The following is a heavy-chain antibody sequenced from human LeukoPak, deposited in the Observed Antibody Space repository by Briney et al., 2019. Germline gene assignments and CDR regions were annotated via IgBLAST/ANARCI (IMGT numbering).Heavy chain of an antibody. CDR1: GFTCSSYG. V-gene: IGHV3-30*02. D-gene: IGHD6-19*01. CDR3: AKDRQWLGSFDY. Sequence: GGSLRLSCAASGFTCSSYGMHWVRQAPGKGLEWAAFIRYDGSNKYYADSVKGRFTISRDNSKNTLYLQMNSLRAEDTAVYYCAKDRQWLGSFDYWGQGTLATVSS. CDR2: IRYDGSNK. J-gene: IGHJ4*02.